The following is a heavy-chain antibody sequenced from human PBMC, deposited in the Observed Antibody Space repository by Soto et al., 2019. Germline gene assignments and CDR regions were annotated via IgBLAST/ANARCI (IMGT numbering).Heavy chain of an antibody. Sequence: QVQLVQSGAEMKKPGSSVKVSCQSSGGTFNTYAMNWVRQAPGQGPEWMGDISPMFGAANYAPKFQGRVTTTADECTGTSYMQLSSLTSEDKALYFCAREVQVHTPAFVYWGQGTLVTVSS. CDR1: GGTFNTYA. D-gene: IGHD3-10*01. CDR2: ISPMFGAA. CDR3: AREVQVHTPAFVY. V-gene: IGHV1-69*19. J-gene: IGHJ4*02.